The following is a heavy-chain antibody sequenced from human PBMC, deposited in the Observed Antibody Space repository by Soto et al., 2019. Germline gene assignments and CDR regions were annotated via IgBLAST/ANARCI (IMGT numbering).Heavy chain of an antibody. CDR1: GYTFTSYY. J-gene: IGHJ4*02. D-gene: IGHD3-3*01. V-gene: IGHV1-46*01. CDR2: INPSGGST. Sequence: RASVTVSCQASGYTFTSYYMHWLRQAPGQGLEWMGIINPSGGSTSYAQKFQGRVTMTRDTSTSTVYMELRSLRSEDTAVYYCARAYYDFWSGYPATYYFDYWGQGALVTVSS. CDR3: ARAYYDFWSGYPATYYFDY.